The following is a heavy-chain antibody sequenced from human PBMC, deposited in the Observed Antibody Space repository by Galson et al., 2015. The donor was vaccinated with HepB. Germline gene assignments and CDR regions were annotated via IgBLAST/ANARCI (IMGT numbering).Heavy chain of an antibody. CDR2: INSDGRST. J-gene: IGHJ6*02. Sequence: SLRLSCAASGFTFSRYWMHWVRQAPGKGLVWVSRINSDGRSTSYADSVKGRFTISRDNSKNTLYLQMNSLRAEDTAVYYCAKDKQWLSYYYYGIDVWGQGTTVTVSS. CDR3: AKDKQWLSYYYYGIDV. V-gene: IGHV3-74*01. CDR1: GFTFSRYW. D-gene: IGHD6-19*01.